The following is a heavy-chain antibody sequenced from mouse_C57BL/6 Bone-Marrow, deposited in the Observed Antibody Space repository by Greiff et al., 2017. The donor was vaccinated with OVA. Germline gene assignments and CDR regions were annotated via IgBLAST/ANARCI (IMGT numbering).Heavy chain of an antibody. CDR3: ARKGYQAWFAY. Sequence: VQLQQPGAELVKPGASVKLSCKASGYTFTSYWMHWVKQRPGQGLEWIGMIHPNSGSTNYNEKFKSKATLTVDKSSSTAYMQLSSLTSEDSAVYYCARKGYQAWFAYWGQGTLVTVSA. D-gene: IGHD3-2*02. CDR1: GYTFTSYW. CDR2: IHPNSGST. V-gene: IGHV1-64*01. J-gene: IGHJ3*01.